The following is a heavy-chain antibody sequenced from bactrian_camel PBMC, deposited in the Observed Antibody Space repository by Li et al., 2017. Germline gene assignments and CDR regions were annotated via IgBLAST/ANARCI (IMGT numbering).Heavy chain of an antibody. J-gene: IGHJ4*01. CDR1: GFTFSDYG. CDR2: ISSGGDVT. V-gene: IGHV3S35*01. Sequence: VQLVESGGGSVQAGGSLRLSCTASGFTFSDYGMSWVRQAPGQEIEAVAYISSGGDVTYYPDSFRGRFTISRDNSKNMVYLQMDSLKPEDTAVYYCTRDPGGSGKGQGTQVTVS. D-gene: IGHD6*01.